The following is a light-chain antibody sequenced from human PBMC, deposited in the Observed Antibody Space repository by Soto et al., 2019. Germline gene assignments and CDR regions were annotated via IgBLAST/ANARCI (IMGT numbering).Light chain of an antibody. V-gene: IGKV3-15*01. CDR2: GAS. CDR1: QSVSTN. J-gene: IGKJ2*01. Sequence: EIVMTQSPATLSVSPGERATLSCRASQSVSTNLAWYQQKPGQAPRLLISGASTRATGIPARFSGSGSGTELTLTISSLQSEDFAVYYCQQYNNWPHTFGQGTKLEIK. CDR3: QQYNNWPHT.